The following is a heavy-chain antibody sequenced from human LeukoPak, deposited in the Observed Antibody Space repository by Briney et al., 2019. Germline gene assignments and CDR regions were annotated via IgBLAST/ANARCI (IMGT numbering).Heavy chain of an antibody. Sequence: SLRLSCAASGFTFSNYAMHWVRQAPGKGLEWVALIWYDGSNTYYGDSVKGRFTISRDNPKNTLYLQMNSLRGEDTAVYYCARDGYYGSGSYVDYWGQGTLVTVSS. J-gene: IGHJ4*02. V-gene: IGHV3-33*01. CDR3: ARDGYYGSGSYVDY. D-gene: IGHD3-10*01. CDR2: IWYDGSNT. CDR1: GFTFSNYA.